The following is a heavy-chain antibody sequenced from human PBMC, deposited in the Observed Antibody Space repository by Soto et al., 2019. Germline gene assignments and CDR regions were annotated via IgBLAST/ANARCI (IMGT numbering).Heavy chain of an antibody. V-gene: IGHV4-30-4*01. CDR2: IYYSGST. Sequence: QVQLQESGPGLVKPSQTLSLTCTVSGGSISSGDYYWSWIRQPPGKGLEWIGYIYYSGSTYYNPSLKSRVTISVDTSKNQFSLKLSSVTAADTAVYYCARVDTAMVGYLQIDYWGQGTLFTVSS. CDR3: ARVDTAMVGYLQIDY. D-gene: IGHD5-18*01. J-gene: IGHJ4*02. CDR1: GGSISSGDYY.